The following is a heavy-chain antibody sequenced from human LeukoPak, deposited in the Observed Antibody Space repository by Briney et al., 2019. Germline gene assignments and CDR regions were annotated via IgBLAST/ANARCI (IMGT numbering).Heavy chain of an antibody. CDR1: GFTFDDYA. J-gene: IGHJ6*03. CDR2: ISWNSGSI. D-gene: IGHD2-2*01. CDR3: ARTFYYYYYMDV. Sequence: GGSLRLSCAASGFTFDDYAMHWVRQAPGKGLEWVSGISWNSGSIGYADSVRGRFTISRDNAKNSLYLQMNSLRAEDMALYYCARTFYYYYYMDVWGKGTRSPSP. V-gene: IGHV3-9*03.